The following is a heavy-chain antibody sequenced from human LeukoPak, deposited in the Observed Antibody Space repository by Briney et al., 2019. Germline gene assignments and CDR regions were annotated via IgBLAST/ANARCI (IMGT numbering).Heavy chain of an antibody. CDR2: ISWNSGSI. Sequence: SLRLSCAASGFTFDDYAMHWVRPAPGKGLEWVSGISWNSGSIGYADSVKGRFTISRDNAKNSLYLQMNSLRAEDTAVYYCARDVGPAAPPFDYWGQGTLVTVSS. CDR3: ARDVGPAAPPFDY. CDR1: GFTFDDYA. V-gene: IGHV3-9*01. J-gene: IGHJ4*02. D-gene: IGHD2-2*01.